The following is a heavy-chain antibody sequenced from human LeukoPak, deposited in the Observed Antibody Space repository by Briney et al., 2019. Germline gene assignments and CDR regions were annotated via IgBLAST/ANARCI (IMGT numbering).Heavy chain of an antibody. J-gene: IGHJ6*03. D-gene: IGHD3-10*01. CDR3: AKAEGLMVRGVTGRDYYYYMDV. V-gene: IGHV3-30*02. CDR2: IRYDGSNK. Sequence: PGGSLRLSCAASGFTFSSYWMSWVRQAPGKGLEWVAFIRYDGSNKYYADSVKGRFTISRDNSKNTLYLQMNSLRAEDTAVYYCAKAEGLMVRGVTGRDYYYYMDVWGKGTTVTISS. CDR1: GFTFSSYW.